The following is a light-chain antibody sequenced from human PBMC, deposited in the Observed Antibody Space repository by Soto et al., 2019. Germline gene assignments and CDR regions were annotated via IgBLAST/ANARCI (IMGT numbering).Light chain of an antibody. CDR2: CAY. J-gene: IGKJ3*01. CDR1: ESVTTK. CDR3: HQYQHWPPFT. V-gene: IGKV3-15*01. Sequence: EIVMTQSPVTLSVSLVERVTLSCRASESVTTKVAGYQQKPGQAPRLLMYCAYTRATGVPPRFSGSGSGTEFTLTISSRQSGDFAVYYGHQYQHWPPFTFGHGTTVDIK.